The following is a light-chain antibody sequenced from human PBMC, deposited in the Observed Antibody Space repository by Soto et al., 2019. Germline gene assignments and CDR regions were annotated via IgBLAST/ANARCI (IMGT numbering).Light chain of an antibody. CDR3: QSFDISLSASSV. V-gene: IGLV1-40*01. J-gene: IGLJ1*01. CDR1: SSNIGTGYD. Sequence: QSVLTQPPSVSGAPGQSVTISCTGSSSNIGTGYDVHWYQQLPGTAPKVVIYGNTNRPSGVPDRFSGSKSGTSASLAITGLQPEDEADYYCQSFDISLSASSVFGTGTKLTVL. CDR2: GNT.